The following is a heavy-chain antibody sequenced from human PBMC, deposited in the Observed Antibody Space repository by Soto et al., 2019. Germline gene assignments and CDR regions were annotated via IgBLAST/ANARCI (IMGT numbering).Heavy chain of an antibody. J-gene: IGHJ4*02. V-gene: IGHV1-18*01. CDR2: ISPYKGNT. D-gene: IGHD3-10*01. Sequence: GASVKVSCKASGYTFTGYGFSWVRQAPGQGLEWMGWISPYKGNTKYAQKFQDRVTMTTDTFTSTAYMELRSLRYEDTAVYYCARDLDGSGSYYTDYWAQGTLVTVSS. CDR3: ARDLDGSGSYYTDY. CDR1: GYTFTGYG.